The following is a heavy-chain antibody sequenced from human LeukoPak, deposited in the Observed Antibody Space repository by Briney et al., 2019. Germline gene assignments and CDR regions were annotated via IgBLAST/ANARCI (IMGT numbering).Heavy chain of an antibody. Sequence: GASVKVSCKASGYTFSSYDINWVRQATGQGLEWMGWMSPDSGNTGYVQKFQGRVIMTRDTSISTAYMELSSLTSEDTAVYYCTREDIVAGFDPWGQGTLVTVSS. CDR2: MSPDSGNT. D-gene: IGHD5-12*01. CDR3: TREDIVAGFDP. V-gene: IGHV1-8*01. J-gene: IGHJ5*02. CDR1: GYTFSSYD.